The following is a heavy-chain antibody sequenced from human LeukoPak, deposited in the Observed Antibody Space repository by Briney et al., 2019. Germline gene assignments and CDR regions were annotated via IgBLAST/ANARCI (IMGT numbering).Heavy chain of an antibody. J-gene: IGHJ3*02. D-gene: IGHD2-15*01. CDR3: ARDGAVVVVAATDDWLGAFDI. CDR2: INPSGGST. V-gene: IGHV1-46*01. CDR1: GYTLTSYY. Sequence: ASVTVSCKASGYTLTSYYMHWVRQAPGQGLEWMGIINPSGGSTSYAQKFQGRVTMTRDTSTSTVYMELSSLRSEDTAVYYCARDGAVVVVAATDDWLGAFDIWGQGTMVTVSS.